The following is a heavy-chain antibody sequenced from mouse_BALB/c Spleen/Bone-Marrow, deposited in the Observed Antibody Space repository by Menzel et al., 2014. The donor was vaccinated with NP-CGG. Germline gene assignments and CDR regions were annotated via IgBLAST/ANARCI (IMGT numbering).Heavy chain of an antibody. CDR2: INPDSSTI. CDR3: ARQDYYGYLNY. D-gene: IGHD1-1*01. CDR1: GFDFSRYW. V-gene: IGHV4-1*02. Sequence: LMESGGSLKLSCAASGFDFSRYWMSWVRQAPGKGLEWIGEINPDSSTINYTPSLKDKFIISRDNAKNTLYLRLNKVRSEDTALYYCARQDYYGYLNYWGQGTTLTVSS. J-gene: IGHJ2*01.